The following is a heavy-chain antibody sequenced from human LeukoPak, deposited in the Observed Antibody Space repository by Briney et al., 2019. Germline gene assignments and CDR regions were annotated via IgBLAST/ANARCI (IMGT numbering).Heavy chain of an antibody. V-gene: IGHV3-66*01. J-gene: IGHJ3*02. CDR2: IYSGGST. CDR3: ARVRRWLQLHGGAFDI. CDR1: GFTVSSNY. D-gene: IGHD5-24*01. Sequence: GGSLRLSCAASGFTVSSNYMSWVRQAPGKGLEWVSVIYSGGSTYYADSVKGRFTISRDNSKNTLYLQMNSLRAEDTAVYYCARVRRWLQLHGGAFDIWGQGTMVTVSS.